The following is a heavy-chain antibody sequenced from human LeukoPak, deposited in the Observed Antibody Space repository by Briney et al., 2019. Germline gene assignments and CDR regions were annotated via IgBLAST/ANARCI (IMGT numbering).Heavy chain of an antibody. V-gene: IGHV3-33*01. J-gene: IGHJ4*02. CDR1: GFTFSSYS. Sequence: GGSLRLSCAASGFTFSSYSMHWVRQAPGRGLERVALIWNDGSNKYYADSVKGRFTISRDNSKNTLYLQMNSLRAEDTAVYYCARDFYSSSSGGSVYWGQGSLVTVSS. D-gene: IGHD6-6*01. CDR2: IWNDGSNK. CDR3: ARDFYSSSSGGSVY.